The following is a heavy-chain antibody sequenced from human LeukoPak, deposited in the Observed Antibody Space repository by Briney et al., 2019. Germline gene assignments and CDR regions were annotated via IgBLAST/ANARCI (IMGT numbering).Heavy chain of an antibody. Sequence: GGSLRLSCAASGFTFRSYSMNWVRQAPGKGLEWVSSISSSGSYIYYADSVKGRFTISRDNAKNSLYLQMNSLRAEDTAVYYCARAPFNYYDSSIGAFDIWGQGTMVTVSS. V-gene: IGHV3-21*01. J-gene: IGHJ3*02. D-gene: IGHD3-22*01. CDR1: GFTFRSYS. CDR3: ARAPFNYYDSSIGAFDI. CDR2: ISSSGSYI.